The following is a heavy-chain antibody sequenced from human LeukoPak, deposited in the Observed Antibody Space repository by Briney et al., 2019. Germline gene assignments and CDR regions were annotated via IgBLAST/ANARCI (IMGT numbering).Heavy chain of an antibody. V-gene: IGHV3-15*07. CDR1: GFTFSSAW. D-gene: IGHD6-19*01. Sequence: GGSLRLSCAASGFTFSSAWMNWVRQAPGKGLEWVGRIKSKTEGETTDYATPVKGRFTISRDDSKDTLYLQMDSLKTEDTAVYYCTTYSSGPWHWGQGTLVTVSS. CDR2: IKSKTEGETT. CDR3: TTYSSGPWH. J-gene: IGHJ4*02.